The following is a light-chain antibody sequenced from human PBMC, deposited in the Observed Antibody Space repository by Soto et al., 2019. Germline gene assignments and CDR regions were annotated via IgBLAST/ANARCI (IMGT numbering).Light chain of an antibody. V-gene: IGKV1-27*01. CDR3: QNYYSAPFT. Sequence: DIQMTQSASSLSAFLGDRVTITCRASQGISDYLVWYQQKPGKVPKLLIYAASTLQSGVPPRFSGTGSGTDFTLTISSLQLEDVATYYCQNYYSAPFTFGPGTKVDI. CDR2: AAS. J-gene: IGKJ3*01. CDR1: QGISDY.